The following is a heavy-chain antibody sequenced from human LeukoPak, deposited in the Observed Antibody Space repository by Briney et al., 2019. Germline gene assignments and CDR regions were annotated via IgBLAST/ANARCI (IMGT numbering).Heavy chain of an antibody. J-gene: IGHJ4*02. CDR1: GYTFTGYY. CDR3: ARGPAYSSTWYLTYYFDY. Sequence: ASVKVSCKASGYTFTGYYMHWVRQAPGQGLEWMRWISAYNGNTNYAQKLQGRVTMTTDTSTSTAYMELRSLRSDDTAVYYCARGPAYSSTWYLTYYFDYWGQGTLVTVSS. V-gene: IGHV1-18*04. CDR2: ISAYNGNT. D-gene: IGHD6-13*01.